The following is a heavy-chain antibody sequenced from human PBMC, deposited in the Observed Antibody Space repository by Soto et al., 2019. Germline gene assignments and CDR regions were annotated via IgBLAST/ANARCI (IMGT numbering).Heavy chain of an antibody. D-gene: IGHD3-16*01. CDR3: AKRVGVNYGRGYMDV. V-gene: IGHV3-23*01. CDR1: GFTFSSYA. CDR2: ISGSGGST. J-gene: IGHJ6*03. Sequence: GGSLRLSCAASGFTFSSYAMSWVRQAPGKGLEWVSAISGSGGSTYYADSVKGRFTISRDNSKNTLYLQMNSLRAEDAAVYYCAKRVGVNYGRGYMDVWGKGTTVTVSS.